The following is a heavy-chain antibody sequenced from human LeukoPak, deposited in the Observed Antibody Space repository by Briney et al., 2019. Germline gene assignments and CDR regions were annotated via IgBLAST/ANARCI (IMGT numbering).Heavy chain of an antibody. J-gene: IGHJ4*02. Sequence: GGSLRLSCVASGFTFSRYAMHWVRQAPGKGLEWVTFISYDGTNKYYADSVKGRFTISRDNSKNTLYLQMNSLRVEDTAVYYCARAERNAGVFDYWGQGTLVTVSS. CDR3: ARAERNAGVFDY. CDR2: ISYDGTNK. CDR1: GFTFSRYA. D-gene: IGHD3-3*01. V-gene: IGHV3-30-3*01.